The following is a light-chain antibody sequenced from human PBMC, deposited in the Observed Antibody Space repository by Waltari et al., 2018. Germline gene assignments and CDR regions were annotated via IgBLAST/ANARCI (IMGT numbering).Light chain of an antibody. V-gene: IGKV3-11*01. J-gene: IGKJ1*01. CDR2: EAS. CDR3: QQRTDRPPVT. Sequence: EVVLTQSPATLSLSPGERATLSCRASQSVSVYLAWYPQKPGQAPRLLIYEASDRATGVPARFSGSGSGTDFTLTISSLEPEDFAVYYCQQRTDRPPVTFGQGTRVEMK. CDR1: QSVSVY.